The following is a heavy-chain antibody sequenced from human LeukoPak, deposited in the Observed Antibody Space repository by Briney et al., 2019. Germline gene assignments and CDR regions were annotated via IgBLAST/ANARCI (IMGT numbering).Heavy chain of an antibody. D-gene: IGHD2-2*02. V-gene: IGHV4-39*01. J-gene: IGHJ4*02. CDR2: VYYSGST. CDR1: GASVSSSAYY. Sequence: PSETLSLTCTVSGASVSSSAYYWGWIRQPPGKGLEWIGSVYYSGSTYYNPSLKSRVTTSVDASKEQFSLKLTSVTAADTAVYFCATRILGYCTSSSCFTSQYYFDYWGQGALVTVSS. CDR3: ATRILGYCTSSSCFTSQYYFDY.